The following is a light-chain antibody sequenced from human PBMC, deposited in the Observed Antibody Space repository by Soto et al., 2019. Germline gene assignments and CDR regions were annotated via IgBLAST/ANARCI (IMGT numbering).Light chain of an antibody. CDR1: QDIRSS. Sequence: EIVMTQSPATLSVSPGERVTLSCRASQDIRSSLAWYHQKPGQAPRLLIYGASIRATGVPATFSGSGSGTEFTLSISSLQSEHLGVYYCQQDSSWPLTFGGGTKVEIK. CDR2: GAS. CDR3: QQDSSWPLT. V-gene: IGKV3-15*01. J-gene: IGKJ4*01.